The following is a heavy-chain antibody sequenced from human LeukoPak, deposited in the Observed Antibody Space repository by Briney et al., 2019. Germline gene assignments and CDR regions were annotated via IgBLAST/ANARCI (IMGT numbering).Heavy chain of an antibody. CDR1: GFTFSSYS. J-gene: IGHJ3*02. V-gene: IGHV3-21*01. D-gene: IGHD5-18*01. CDR2: ISSSSSYI. Sequence: GGSLRLSCAASGFTFSSYSMNWVRQAPGKGLEWVSSISSSSSYIYYADSVKGRFTISRDNAKNSLYLQMNSLRAEDTAVYYCARVTLWLPFVQKKDRNAFGNWGQGTMVTVSS. CDR3: ARVTLWLPFVQKKDRNAFGN.